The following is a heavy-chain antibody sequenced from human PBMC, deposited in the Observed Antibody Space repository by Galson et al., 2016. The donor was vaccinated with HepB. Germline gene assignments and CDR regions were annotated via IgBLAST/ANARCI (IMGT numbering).Heavy chain of an antibody. Sequence: ETLSLTCAAYGGSFSGFYWTWIRQPPGKGLEWIGEINHTGSTNYNPPLQRRVTISVDPSKNQFSLQLSSMTAADTAVYYCARGGRGVVFGGIIHRGYDPWGQGTLVTVSS. CDR3: ARGGRGVVFGGIIHRGYDP. CDR1: GGSFSGFY. J-gene: IGHJ5*02. V-gene: IGHV4-34*01. D-gene: IGHD3-3*01. CDR2: INHTGST.